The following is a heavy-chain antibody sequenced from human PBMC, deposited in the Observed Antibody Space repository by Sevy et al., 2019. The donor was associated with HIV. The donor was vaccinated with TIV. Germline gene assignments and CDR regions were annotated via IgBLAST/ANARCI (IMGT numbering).Heavy chain of an antibody. CDR2: IRNKPKSYTT. CDR1: GFNIGDLY. J-gene: IGHJ2*01. D-gene: IGHD6-19*01. CDR3: AAVAANRGYFNI. Sequence: GGSLRLSCVASGFNIGDLYMDWVRQPPGKGLEWVGRIRNKPKSYTTEYAASVKGRFTISRDDSKNSLYLQMNSLKTEDTAIYYCAAVAANRGYFNIWGRGTLVTVSS. V-gene: IGHV3-72*01.